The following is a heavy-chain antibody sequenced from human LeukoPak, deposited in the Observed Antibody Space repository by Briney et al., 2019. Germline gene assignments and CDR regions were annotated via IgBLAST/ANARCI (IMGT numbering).Heavy chain of an antibody. D-gene: IGHD3-9*01. J-gene: IGHJ6*02. CDR1: GFTFSSYW. Sequence: PGGSLRLSCAASGFTFSSYWMHWVRQAPGKGLVWVSRINSDGSSTSYADSVKGRFTISRDNAKNTLYLQMNSLRAEDTAVYYCARGYYDILGYYGMDVWGQGTTVTVSS. CDR3: ARGYYDILGYYGMDV. CDR2: INSDGSST. V-gene: IGHV3-74*01.